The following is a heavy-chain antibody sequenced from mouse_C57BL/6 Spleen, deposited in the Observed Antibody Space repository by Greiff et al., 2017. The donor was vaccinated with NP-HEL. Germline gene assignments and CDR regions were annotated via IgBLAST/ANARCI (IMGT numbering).Heavy chain of an antibody. CDR3: ARDCYGSGRFAY. CDR2: ISSGSGTI. J-gene: IGHJ3*01. D-gene: IGHD1-1*01. CDR1: GYTFSDYG. Sequence: EVHLLESGGGLVKPGASLKLSCAASGYTFSDYGMHWVRQAPEKGLEWVAYISSGSGTIYYADTVKGRFTISRDNAKNTLFLHMTSLTSEATAMYYCARDCYGSGRFAYWGQGTLVTVSA. V-gene: IGHV5-17*01.